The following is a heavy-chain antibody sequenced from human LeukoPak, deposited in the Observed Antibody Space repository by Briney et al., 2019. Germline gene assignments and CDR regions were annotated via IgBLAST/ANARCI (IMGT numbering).Heavy chain of an antibody. CDR3: ARDRGSGGYYDSSGYYSSAFDI. V-gene: IGHV3-23*01. D-gene: IGHD3-22*01. J-gene: IGHJ3*02. Sequence: GGSLRLSCAASGFTFRRYGMSWVRQAPEKGLEWVSAISGSGSSTYYGDSVKGRFTISRDNSKNTLYLQMNSLRAEDTAVYYCARDRGSGGYYDSSGYYSSAFDIWGQGTMVTVSS. CDR1: GFTFRRYG. CDR2: ISGSGSST.